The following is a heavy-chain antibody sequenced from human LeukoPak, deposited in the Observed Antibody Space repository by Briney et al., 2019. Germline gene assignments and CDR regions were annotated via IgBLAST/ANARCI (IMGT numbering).Heavy chain of an antibody. J-gene: IGHJ3*02. CDR3: AREGRRSGWYGGGAFDI. V-gene: IGHV3-30-3*01. Sequence: GGSLRLSCAASGFTFSSYAMHWVRQAPGKGLEWVAVISYDGSNKYYADSVKGRFTISRDNSKNTLYLQMNSLRAEDTAVYYCAREGRRSGWYGGGAFDIWGQGTTVTVSS. D-gene: IGHD6-19*01. CDR2: ISYDGSNK. CDR1: GFTFSSYA.